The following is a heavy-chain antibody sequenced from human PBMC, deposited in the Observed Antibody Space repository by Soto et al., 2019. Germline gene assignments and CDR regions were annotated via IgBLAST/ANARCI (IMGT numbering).Heavy chain of an antibody. D-gene: IGHD5-18*01. V-gene: IGHV5-10-1*01. CDR3: ARQIYDSDTGTTFQYYRES. Sequence: PGESLKISCKGSGYSFAGYLITWVRQKPVKGLEWMGRIDPSDSQTYYSPSFRGHVTISVTKSITTVFLQWSSLRASDTAMYYCARQIYDSDTGTTFQYYRESWVPGNPVTVSS. CDR1: GYSFAGYL. CDR2: IDPSDSQT. J-gene: IGHJ5*01.